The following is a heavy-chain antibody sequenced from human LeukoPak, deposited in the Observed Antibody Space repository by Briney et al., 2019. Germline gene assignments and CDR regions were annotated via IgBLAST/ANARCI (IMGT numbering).Heavy chain of an antibody. V-gene: IGHV6-1*01. CDR3: ARESVVVAPQAPFDY. D-gene: IGHD3-22*01. J-gene: IGHJ4*02. CDR2: TYYRSKWYN. CDR1: GDSVSSNSAA. Sequence: SQTLSLTCAISGDSVSSNSAAWNWIRQSPSRGLEWLGRTYYRSKWYNDYAVSVKSRITINPDTSKNQFSLQLNSVTPEGTAVYYCARESVVVAPQAPFDYWGQGTLVTVSS.